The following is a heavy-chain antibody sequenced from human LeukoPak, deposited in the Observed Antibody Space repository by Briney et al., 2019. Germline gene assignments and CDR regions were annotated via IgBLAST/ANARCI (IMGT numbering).Heavy chain of an antibody. CDR2: TYYRSKWYN. J-gene: IGHJ6*03. Sequence: PSQTLSLTCAISGDSVSSNSAAWNWIRQPPSRGLEWLGRTYYRSKWYNDYAVSVKSRITINPDTSKNQFSLQLNSVTPEDTAVYYCARELMASSMEYYYYMDVWGKGTTVTVSS. V-gene: IGHV6-1*01. D-gene: IGHD2/OR15-2a*01. CDR1: GDSVSSNSAA. CDR3: ARELMASSMEYYYYMDV.